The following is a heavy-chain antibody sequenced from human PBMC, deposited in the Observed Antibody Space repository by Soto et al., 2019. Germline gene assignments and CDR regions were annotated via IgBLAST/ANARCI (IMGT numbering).Heavy chain of an antibody. J-gene: IGHJ3*02. D-gene: IGHD1-7*01. CDR3: ARRARTATTNWGAFDI. Sequence: LRLSCAASGFTFSNYVMNWVRQAPGKGLEWVSTISYSADKTFYADSVKGRFTISRDNSRDTLFLQMNSLRADDAAVYYCARRARTATTNWGAFDIWGQGTMVTVSS. CDR2: ISYSADKT. CDR1: GFTFSNYV. V-gene: IGHV3-23*01.